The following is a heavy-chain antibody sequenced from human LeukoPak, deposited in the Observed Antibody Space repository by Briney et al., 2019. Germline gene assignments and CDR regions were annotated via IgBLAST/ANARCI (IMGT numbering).Heavy chain of an antibody. CDR1: GFTFSSYS. J-gene: IGHJ3*02. D-gene: IGHD6-13*01. V-gene: IGHV3-23*01. Sequence: PGGSLRLSCAASGFTFSSYSMNWVRQAPGKGLEWVSAISGSGGSTYYADSVKGRFTISRDNSKNTLYLQMNSLRAEDTAVYYCAKDLSGSSWYDEGDAFDIWGQGTMVTVSS. CDR2: ISGSGGST. CDR3: AKDLSGSSWYDEGDAFDI.